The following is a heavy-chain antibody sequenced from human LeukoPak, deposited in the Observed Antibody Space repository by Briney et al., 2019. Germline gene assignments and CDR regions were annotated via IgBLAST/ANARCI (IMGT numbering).Heavy chain of an antibody. D-gene: IGHD3-10*01. J-gene: IGHJ4*02. V-gene: IGHV1-2*02. CDR1: GYTFTGYY. CDR3: ARDLSGTMGGGVLDY. Sequence: ASVKVSCKASGYTFTGYYMHWVRQAPGQGLEWMGWINPNSGGTNYAQKFQGRVTMTRDTSISTAYMELSRLRSDDTAVYYCARDLSGTMGGGVLDYWGQGTLVTVSS. CDR2: INPNSGGT.